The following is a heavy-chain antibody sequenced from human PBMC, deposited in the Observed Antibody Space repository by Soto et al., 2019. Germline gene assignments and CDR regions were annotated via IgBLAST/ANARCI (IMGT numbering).Heavy chain of an antibody. CDR1: GGSFSGYY. Sequence: QVQLQQWGAGLLKPSETLSLTCAVYGGSFSGYYWSWIRQPPGKGLEWIGEINHSGSTNYNPSLKSRVTISVDTSKSQFSLKLSSVTAADTAVYYCARRVVPAADDYWGQGTLVTVSS. J-gene: IGHJ4*02. D-gene: IGHD2-2*01. CDR3: ARRVVPAADDY. V-gene: IGHV4-34*01. CDR2: INHSGST.